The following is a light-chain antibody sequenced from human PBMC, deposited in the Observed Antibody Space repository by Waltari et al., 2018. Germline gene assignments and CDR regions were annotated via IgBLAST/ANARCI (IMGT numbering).Light chain of an antibody. CDR3: CSYAGSYTYVV. Sequence: QSALTQPRSVSGSPGQSVTISCTGTSSDVGGYNYVSWYQPHPGKAPKLMIDDVSKRPSGVPDRFSGSKSGNTASLTISGLQAEDEADYYCCSYAGSYTYVVFGGGTKLTVL. J-gene: IGLJ2*01. CDR1: SSDVGGYNY. V-gene: IGLV2-11*01. CDR2: DVS.